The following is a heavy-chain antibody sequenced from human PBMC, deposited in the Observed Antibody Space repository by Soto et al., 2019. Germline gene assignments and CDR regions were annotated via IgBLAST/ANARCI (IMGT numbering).Heavy chain of an antibody. Sequence: SETLSLTCTVSGGSISSYYWCWTRQPAGKGLEWIGRFYPTGKTNYNPSLQSRLTMSADTSRNQFSLNLTSVTAADTAVYYCARCGLDYGMDVWGQGTTVTVS. CDR1: GGSISSYY. CDR3: ARCGLDYGMDV. J-gene: IGHJ6*02. D-gene: IGHD3-16*01. CDR2: FYPTGKT. V-gene: IGHV4-4*07.